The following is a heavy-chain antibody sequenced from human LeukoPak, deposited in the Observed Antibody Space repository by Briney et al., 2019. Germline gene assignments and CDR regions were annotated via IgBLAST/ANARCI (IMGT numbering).Heavy chain of an antibody. Sequence: PGGSLRLSCAASGLTFSNYWMHWVRQAPAKGLVWVSRISSDGGSSTYADSVKGRFTVSRDDAKNTLYLQMNSLRAEDTAVYYCVRDKTRNDFDYWGQGTLVTVSS. V-gene: IGHV3-74*01. J-gene: IGHJ4*02. D-gene: IGHD1-14*01. CDR1: GLTFSNYW. CDR2: ISSDGGSS. CDR3: VRDKTRNDFDY.